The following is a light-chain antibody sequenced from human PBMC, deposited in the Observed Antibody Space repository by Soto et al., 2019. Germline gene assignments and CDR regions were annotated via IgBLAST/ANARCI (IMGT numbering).Light chain of an antibody. J-gene: IGKJ5*01. Sequence: EIVLTQSPGTLSLSPGERATLSCRASQSISSSYLAWYQQKPGQAPRLLIYGASSRASGFPNRFSGSGSGTDFTLTISRLEPEDFAVYDCQHYGSSLSITFGQGTRLEIK. CDR2: GAS. CDR1: QSISSSY. CDR3: QHYGSSLSIT. V-gene: IGKV3-20*01.